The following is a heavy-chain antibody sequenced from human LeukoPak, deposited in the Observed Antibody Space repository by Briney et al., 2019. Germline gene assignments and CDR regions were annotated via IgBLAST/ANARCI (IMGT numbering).Heavy chain of an antibody. CDR2: ISAYNGNT. Sequence: ASVKVSCKASGYTLISYGITWVRQAPGQGLEWMGWISAYNGNTNYAQKLQGRVTMTTDTSTSTAYMELRSLRSDDTAVYYCARDAYYYGSGSSFDYWGQGTLVTVSS. CDR3: ARDAYYYGSGSSFDY. V-gene: IGHV1-18*01. D-gene: IGHD3-10*01. J-gene: IGHJ4*02. CDR1: GYTLISYG.